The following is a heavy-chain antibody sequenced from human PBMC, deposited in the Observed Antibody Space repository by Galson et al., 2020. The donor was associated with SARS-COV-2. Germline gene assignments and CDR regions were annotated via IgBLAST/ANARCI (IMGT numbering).Heavy chain of an antibody. CDR3: AKGRTVGYYYYYYYMDV. Sequence: GGSLRLSCAASGFTFSSYAMSWVRQAPGKGLEWVSAISGSGGSTYYADSVKGRFTISRDNSKNTLYLQMNSLRAEDTAVYYCAKGRTVGYYYYYYYMDVWGKGTTVTISS. V-gene: IGHV3-23*01. J-gene: IGHJ6*03. CDR2: ISGSGGST. CDR1: GFTFSSYA. D-gene: IGHD4-17*01.